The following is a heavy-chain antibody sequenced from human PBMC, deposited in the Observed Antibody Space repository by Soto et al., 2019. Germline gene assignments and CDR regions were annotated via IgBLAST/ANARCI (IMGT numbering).Heavy chain of an antibody. CDR1: GDSVSSNSAA. D-gene: IGHD6-19*01. CDR2: TYYRSKWYK. V-gene: IGHV6-1*01. CDR3: ARGDTSGWSLGRFDY. J-gene: IGHJ4*02. Sequence: SQTLSLPCAISGDSVSSNSAAWNWIRQSPSRGLEWLGRTYYRSKWYKDYAVSVKSRITINPDTSKNQFSLQLNSVTPEDKAVYYCARGDTSGWSLGRFDYWGQGSLLAVSS.